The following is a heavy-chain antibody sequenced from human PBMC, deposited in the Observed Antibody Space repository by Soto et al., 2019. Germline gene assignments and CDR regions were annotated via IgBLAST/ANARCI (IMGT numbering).Heavy chain of an antibody. V-gene: IGHV3-7*01. Sequence: GGSLSLSCRTSGRTFRTYLMSWVRQAPGKGLVWVANIKTDGSEEYYADSVEGRFTISRDNTTNSLYLQMNSLRADDTAMYYRASYDHSDCETYSFPHWGRRSLGTVSS. CDR2: IKTDGSEE. J-gene: IGHJ1*01. D-gene: IGHD3-22*01. CDR3: ASYDHSDCETYSFPH. CDR1: GRTFRTYL.